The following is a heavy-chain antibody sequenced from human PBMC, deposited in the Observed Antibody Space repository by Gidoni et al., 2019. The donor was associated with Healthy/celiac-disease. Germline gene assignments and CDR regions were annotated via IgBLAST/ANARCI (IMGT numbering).Heavy chain of an antibody. CDR1: GFTFDDYG. J-gene: IGHJ6*03. CDR3: ARLPIGAAAGTTQRSYYYYYMDV. Sequence: EVQLVESGGGVVRPGGSLRLSCAASGFTFDDYGMSWVRQAPGKGLEWGSGINWNGGSTGYADSVKGRFTISRDNAKNSLYLQMNSLRAEDTALYYCARLPIGAAAGTTQRSYYYYYMDVWGKGTTVTVSS. CDR2: INWNGGST. V-gene: IGHV3-20*04. D-gene: IGHD6-13*01.